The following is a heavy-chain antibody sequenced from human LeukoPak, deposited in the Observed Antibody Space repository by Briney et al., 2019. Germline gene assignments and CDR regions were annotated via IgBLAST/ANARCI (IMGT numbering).Heavy chain of an antibody. J-gene: IGHJ3*02. V-gene: IGHV1-2*02. CDR2: INPNSGGT. Sequence: ASVKVSCKASGYTFTGYYMHWVRQAPGQGLEWMGWINPNSGGTNYAQKFQGRVTMTGDTSISTAYMELSRLRSDDTAVYYCARELYGSGSYYPLAIWGQGTMVTVSS. CDR3: ARELYGSGSYYPLAI. D-gene: IGHD3-10*01. CDR1: GYTFTGYY.